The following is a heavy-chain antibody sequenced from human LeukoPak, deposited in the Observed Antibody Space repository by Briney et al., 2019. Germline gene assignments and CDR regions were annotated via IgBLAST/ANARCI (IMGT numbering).Heavy chain of an antibody. CDR1: GFTFSDYY. CDR3: ARGPALTYYYDSSGPGQIDY. CDR2: ISSSGSTI. V-gene: IGHV3-11*04. Sequence: PGGSLRLSCAASGFTFSDYYMSWIRQAPGKGLEWVSYISSSGSTIYYADSVRGRFTISRDNAKNSLYLQMNSLRAEDTAVYYCARGPALTYYYDSSGPGQIDYWGQGTLVTVSS. D-gene: IGHD3-22*01. J-gene: IGHJ4*02.